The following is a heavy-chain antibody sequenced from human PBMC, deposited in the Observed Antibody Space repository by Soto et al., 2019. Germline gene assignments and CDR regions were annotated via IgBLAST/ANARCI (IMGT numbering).Heavy chain of an antibody. D-gene: IGHD5-18*01. CDR3: ARASVTYYFDY. V-gene: IGHV4-30-2*01. J-gene: IGHJ4*02. CDR1: VGSISSGGYS. CDR2: IYHSGST. Sequence: PWETLSLTCAVSVGSISSGGYSWSWIRQPPGRGLEWIGYIYHSGSTYYNPSLKSRVTISVDRSKNQFSLKLSSVTAADTAVYYCARASVTYYFDYGGQGTLVTVSS.